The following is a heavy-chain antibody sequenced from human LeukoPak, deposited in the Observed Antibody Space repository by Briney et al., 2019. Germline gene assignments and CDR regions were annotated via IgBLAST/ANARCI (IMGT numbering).Heavy chain of an antibody. V-gene: IGHV4-59*01. Sequence: PSETLSLTCTVSGGSISSYYWSWIRQPPGKGLEWIGYIYYSGSTNYNPSLKSRVTISVDTSKNQFSLKLSSVTAADTAVYYCARVSYYGSGNDYWGQGTLVTVSS. CDR1: GGSISSYY. CDR3: ARVSYYGSGNDY. D-gene: IGHD3-10*01. J-gene: IGHJ4*02. CDR2: IYYSGST.